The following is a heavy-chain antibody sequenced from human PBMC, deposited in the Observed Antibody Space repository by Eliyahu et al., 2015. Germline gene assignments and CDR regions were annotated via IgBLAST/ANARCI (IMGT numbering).Heavy chain of an antibody. V-gene: IGHV4-31*03. CDR1: GXXIXXGGXF. D-gene: IGHD2/OR15-2a*01. Sequence: VQLQESGPRLVPPSQTLSLTCTVSGXXIXXGGXFXNWIRQRPGKGLEWIGNINYSGTTSYTPSLKSRLXISLNTSGNQVSLRLSSVTAADTAVYYCASMYSYHAMDVWGRGTTVTVSS. CDR3: ASMYSYHAMDV. CDR2: INYSGTT. J-gene: IGHJ6*02.